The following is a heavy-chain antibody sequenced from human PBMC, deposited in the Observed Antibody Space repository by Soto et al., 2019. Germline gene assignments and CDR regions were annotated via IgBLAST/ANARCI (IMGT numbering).Heavy chain of an antibody. CDR3: AKNLRYSYSYEMGDT. CDR2: ISGSGAMT. CDR1: GFTFDSYA. D-gene: IGHD3-9*01. V-gene: IGHV3-23*01. J-gene: IGHJ5*02. Sequence: PGGSLRLSCAASGFTFDSYAMTWVRLTPGKGLEWVSTISGSGAMTYHADSVKGRFTVSRDNSRNTLYLQMNGLSAEDTAIYYCAKNLRYSYSYEMGDTWGQGPLATASS.